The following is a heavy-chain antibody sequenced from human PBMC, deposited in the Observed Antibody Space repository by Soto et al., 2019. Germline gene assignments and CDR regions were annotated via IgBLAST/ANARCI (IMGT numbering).Heavy chain of an antibody. D-gene: IGHD3-22*01. CDR2: INSDGSST. CDR1: GFTFSSYW. CDR3: ARVQGYYDSSGYPYYFDF. J-gene: IGHJ4*02. Sequence: GGSLRLSCAASGFTFSSYWMHWVRQAPGKGLVWVSRINSDGSSTSYADSVKGRFTISRDNAKNTLYLQMNSLRAEDTAVYYCARVQGYYDSSGYPYYFDFWGQGTLVTVSS. V-gene: IGHV3-74*01.